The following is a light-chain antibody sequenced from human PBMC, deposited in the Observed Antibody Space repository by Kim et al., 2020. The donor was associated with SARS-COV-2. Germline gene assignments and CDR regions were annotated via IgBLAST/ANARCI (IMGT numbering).Light chain of an antibody. V-gene: IGLV2-14*04. J-gene: IGLJ3*02. CDR1: SSDVGGYNF. CDR3: SSYTSSSTVV. CDR2: DVS. Sequence: QSIPLSCTGTSSDVGGYNFVSWFQQHPGKAPTILIYDVSRRPSGISNRFSGSKSGNTASLTISGLQAEDEADYYCSSYTSSSTVVFGGGTQLTV.